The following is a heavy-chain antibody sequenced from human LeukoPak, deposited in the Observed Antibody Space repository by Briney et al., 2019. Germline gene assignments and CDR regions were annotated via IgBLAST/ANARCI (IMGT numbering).Heavy chain of an antibody. J-gene: IGHJ4*02. V-gene: IGHV1-18*01. Sequence: ASVKVSCKASGYTFTSFGISWVRQAPGQGLEWMGWISAYNGNTNYAQKLQGRVTMTTDTSTSTAYMELRSLRSDDAAVYYCARDVESSISATFDYWGQGTLVTVSS. CDR2: ISAYNGNT. CDR1: GYTFTSFG. D-gene: IGHD5-24*01. CDR3: ARDVESSISATFDY.